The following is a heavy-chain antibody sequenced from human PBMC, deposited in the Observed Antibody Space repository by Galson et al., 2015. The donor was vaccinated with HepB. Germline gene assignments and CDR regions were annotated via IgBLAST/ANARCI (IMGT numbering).Heavy chain of an antibody. D-gene: IGHD3-10*01. V-gene: IGHV6-1*01. CDR3: AREFGVKSYTGTFDY. J-gene: IGHJ4*02. CDR2: TYYRSKWYN. Sequence: CAISGDSVSSNSAAWNWIRQSPSRGLEWLGRTYYRSKWYNDYAVSVKSRITINPDTSKNQFSLQLNSVTPEDTAVYYCAREFGVKSYTGTFDYWGQGTLVTVSS. CDR1: GDSVSSNSAA.